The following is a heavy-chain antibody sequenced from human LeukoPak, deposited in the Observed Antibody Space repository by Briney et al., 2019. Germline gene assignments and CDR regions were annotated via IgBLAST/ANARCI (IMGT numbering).Heavy chain of an antibody. J-gene: IGHJ4*02. CDR3: AKGITPHDFFSRGD. CDR2: ISNSGGTT. V-gene: IGHV3-23*01. CDR1: GFSFSSFS. D-gene: IGHD2-15*01. Sequence: GGSLRLSCAASGFSFSSFSMSWVRQAPGKGLDWVSGISNSGGTTHYADSVKGRFTIARDNSKNTLYLQVNSLRAEDTAIYYCAKGITPHDFFSRGDWGQGTLVTVSS.